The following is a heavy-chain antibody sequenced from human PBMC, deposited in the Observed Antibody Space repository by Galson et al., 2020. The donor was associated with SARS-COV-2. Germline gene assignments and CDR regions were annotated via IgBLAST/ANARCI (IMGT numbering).Heavy chain of an antibody. J-gene: IGHJ4*02. CDR2: ISSSGSTI. V-gene: IGHV3-11*04. Sequence: GGSLRLSCAASGFTFSDYYMSWIRQAPGKGLEWVSYISSSGSTIYYADSVKGRFTIARDNAKNSLYLQMNSLRAEDTAVYYCASEKDRVAVAGILDYWGQGTLVTVSS. CDR3: ASEKDRVAVAGILDY. CDR1: GFTFSDYY. D-gene: IGHD6-19*01.